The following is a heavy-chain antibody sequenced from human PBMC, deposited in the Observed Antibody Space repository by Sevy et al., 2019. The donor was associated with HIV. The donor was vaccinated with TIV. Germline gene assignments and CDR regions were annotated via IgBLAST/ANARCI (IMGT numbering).Heavy chain of an antibody. D-gene: IGHD6-19*01. CDR2: ISWNSRSI. V-gene: IGHV3-9*01. J-gene: IGHJ4*02. CDR3: AKDIAVAGPLLYYFDY. CDR1: GFNFDDYG. Sequence: GGSLRLSCTASGFNFDDYGMHWVRQAPGKGLEWVSGISWNSRSIGYADSVKGRFTISRDGAQNSLYLQMSSLRPEETAFYYCAKDIAVAGPLLYYFDYWGQGTLVTVSS.